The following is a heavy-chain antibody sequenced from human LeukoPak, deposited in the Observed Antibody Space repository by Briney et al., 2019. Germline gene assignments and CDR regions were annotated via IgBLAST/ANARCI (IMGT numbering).Heavy chain of an antibody. CDR2: IYTSGST. D-gene: IGHD1-14*01. V-gene: IGHV4-4*07. Sequence: PSETLSLTCTVSGGSISSYYWSWIRQPPGKGLEWIGRIYTSGSTNYNPSLKSRVTMSVDTSKNQFSLKLSSVTAADTAVYYCARAAEPYYYYYYMDVWGKGTTVTISS. J-gene: IGHJ6*03. CDR1: GGSISSYY. CDR3: ARAAEPYYYYYYMDV.